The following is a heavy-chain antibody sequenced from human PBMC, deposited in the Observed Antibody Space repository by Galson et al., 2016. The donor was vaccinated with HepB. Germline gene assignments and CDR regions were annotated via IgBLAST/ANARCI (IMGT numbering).Heavy chain of an antibody. J-gene: IGHJ2*01. V-gene: IGHV2-70*01. Sequence: LEWLALIDWDGDKYYRTSLKTRLTISKDTSENQVVLTMTNMGPVEPATYYCARTIKVTTDWHFDLWGRGTLVTVSS. CDR2: IDWDGDK. D-gene: IGHD2-21*02. CDR3: ARTIKVTTDWHFDL.